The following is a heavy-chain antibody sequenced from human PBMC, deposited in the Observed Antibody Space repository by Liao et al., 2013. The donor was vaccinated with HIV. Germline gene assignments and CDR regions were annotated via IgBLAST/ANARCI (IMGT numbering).Heavy chain of an antibody. CDR3: ARWLGNNFGVDS. D-gene: IGHD5-24*01. V-gene: IGHV4-59*01. CDR1: GGSISGFY. J-gene: IGHJ4*02. CDR2: VYYTGST. Sequence: QVQLQESGPGLVKSSETLSLTCTVSGGSISGFYWSWIRQSPERGLEWIGYVYYTGSTNYNPSFKSRITISVDTSKNQISLKLRSVTAADTATYYCARWLGNNFGVDSWGQGTLVTVSS.